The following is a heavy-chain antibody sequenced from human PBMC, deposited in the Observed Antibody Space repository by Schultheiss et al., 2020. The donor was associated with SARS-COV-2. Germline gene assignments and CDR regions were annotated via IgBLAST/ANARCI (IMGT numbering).Heavy chain of an antibody. Sequence: GGSLRLSCAASGFTFSSYAMSWVRQAPGKGLEWVSAISGSGGSTYYADSVKGRFTISRDNSKNSLYLQMNSLRAEDTAVYYCAAIYCSGGSCYHAYWGQGTLVTVSS. J-gene: IGHJ4*02. CDR1: GFTFSSYA. CDR3: AAIYCSGGSCYHAY. D-gene: IGHD2-15*01. V-gene: IGHV3-23*01. CDR2: ISGSGGST.